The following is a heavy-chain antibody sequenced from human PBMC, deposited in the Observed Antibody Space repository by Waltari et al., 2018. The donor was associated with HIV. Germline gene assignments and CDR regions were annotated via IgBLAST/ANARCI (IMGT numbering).Heavy chain of an antibody. J-gene: IGHJ4*02. CDR2: TYLRSRWHE. D-gene: IGHD6-19*01. V-gene: IGHV6-1*01. CDR1: GDSVSSDTAT. CDR3: VRDAVGLDY. Sequence: QVYLQQSGPGVVKPSETLSVDCVISGDSVSSDTATWNWVRPSPPRGLEWVGRTYLRSRWHEDYSTSVKGRISIDADSAENRFTLHLNHVTPEDTAVYFCVRDAVGLDYRGQGTLVTVSS.